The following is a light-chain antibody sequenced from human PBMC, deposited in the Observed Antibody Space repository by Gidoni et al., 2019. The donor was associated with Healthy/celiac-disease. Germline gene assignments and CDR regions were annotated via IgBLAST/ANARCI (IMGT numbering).Light chain of an antibody. CDR2: LGS. CDR3: MQALQTPWT. J-gene: IGKJ1*01. Sequence: DLVMTPSPLSLPVTPGEPAYISCRSSPSLLHSNGYNYLDWYLQKPGQSPQLLIYLGSTRATVVPDRCSGSGSGTDFTLKISRVEAEDVGVYYCMQALQTPWTFGQXTKVEIK. V-gene: IGKV2-28*01. CDR1: PSLLHSNGYNY.